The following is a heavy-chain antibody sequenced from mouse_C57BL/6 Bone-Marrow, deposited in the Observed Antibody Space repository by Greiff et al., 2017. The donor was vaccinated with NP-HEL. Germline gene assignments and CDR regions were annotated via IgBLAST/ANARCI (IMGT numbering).Heavy chain of an antibody. J-gene: IGHJ4*01. Sequence: VQLQQSGPELVKPGASVKISCKASGYTFTDYYMNWVKQSHGKSLEWIGDINPNNGGTSYNQKFKGKATLTVDKSSSTAYMELRSLTSEDSAVYYCASESKGAMDYWGQGTSVTVSS. CDR3: ASESKGAMDY. CDR2: INPNNGGT. CDR1: GYTFTDYY. V-gene: IGHV1-26*01.